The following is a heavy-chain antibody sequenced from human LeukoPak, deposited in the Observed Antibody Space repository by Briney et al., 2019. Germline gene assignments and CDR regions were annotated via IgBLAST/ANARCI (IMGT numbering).Heavy chain of an antibody. CDR1: GFTFSSYG. D-gene: IGHD4-17*01. V-gene: IGHV3-33*01. J-gene: IGHJ4*02. CDR2: IWYDGSNK. CDR3: AGRYGDHRSATHPLDY. Sequence: GGSLRLSCAASGFTFSSYGMHWVRQAPGKGPEWVAVIWYDGSNKYYADSVKGRFTISRDNSKNTLYLQMNSLRAEDTAVYYCAGRYGDHRSATHPLDYWGQGTLVTVSS.